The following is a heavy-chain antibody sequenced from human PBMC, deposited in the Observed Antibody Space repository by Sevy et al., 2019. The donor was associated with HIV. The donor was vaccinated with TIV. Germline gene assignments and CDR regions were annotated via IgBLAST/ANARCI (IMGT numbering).Heavy chain of an antibody. V-gene: IGHV1-24*01. CDR2: FDPEDGER. J-gene: IGHJ4*02. D-gene: IGHD3-22*01. CDR1: GYTLTGLS. Sequence: ASVKVSCKVSGYTLTGLSMHWVRQAPGKGLEWMGSFDPEDGERIYAQKLEGRVTMTVDTSADTAYMELNSLRSEDTAVYYCATTKDYYDSSGCPFDYWGQGTLVTVSS. CDR3: ATTKDYYDSSGCPFDY.